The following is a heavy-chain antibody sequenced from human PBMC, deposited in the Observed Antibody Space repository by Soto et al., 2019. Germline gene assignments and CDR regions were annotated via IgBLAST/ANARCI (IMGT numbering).Heavy chain of an antibody. J-gene: IGHJ4*02. CDR3: ARTCSGGTCSFDY. V-gene: IGHV3-66*01. CDR1: GFTVSSNY. D-gene: IGHD2-15*01. CDR2: IYSGGST. Sequence: EVQLVQYGGGLVQPGGSLRLSCAASGFTVSSNYMSWVRQAPGKGLEWVSVIYSGGSTYYADSVKGRFTISRDNSENTMYLQMTSLSAEDTAVYYCARTCSGGTCSFDYWGQGTLVTVSS.